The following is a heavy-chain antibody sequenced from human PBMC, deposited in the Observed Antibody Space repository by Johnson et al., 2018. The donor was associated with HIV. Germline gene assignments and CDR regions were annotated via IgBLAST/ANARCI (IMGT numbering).Heavy chain of an antibody. V-gene: IGHV3-11*04. CDR1: GFTFSDYY. CDR3: ARVGANFDAFDI. D-gene: IGHD4/OR15-4a*01. CDR2: IRSSGSNI. Sequence: QVQLVESGGGVVQPGRSLRLSCAASGFTFSDYYMSWMRQAPGQGLEWVSYIRSSGSNIYKADSVKGRFTISRDNAKNSLFLQMNSLRAEDTAVYYCARVGANFDAFDIWGQGTMVTVSS. J-gene: IGHJ3*02.